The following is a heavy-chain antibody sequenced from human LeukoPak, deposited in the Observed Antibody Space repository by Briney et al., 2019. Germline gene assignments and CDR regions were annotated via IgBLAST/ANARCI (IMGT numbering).Heavy chain of an antibody. CDR3: ARARDYGDYVFLFDY. Sequence: SETLPLTCTVSGGSISSGGYYWSWIRQHPGKGLEWIGYIYYSGSTYYNPSLKSRVTISVDTSKNQFSLKLSSVTAADTAVYYCARARDYGDYVFLFDYWGQGTLVTVSS. D-gene: IGHD4-17*01. V-gene: IGHV4-31*03. CDR1: GGSISSGGYY. CDR2: IYYSGST. J-gene: IGHJ4*02.